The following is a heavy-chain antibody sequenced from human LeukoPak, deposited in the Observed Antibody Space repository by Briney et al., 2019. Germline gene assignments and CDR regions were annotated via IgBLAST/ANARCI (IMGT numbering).Heavy chain of an antibody. CDR1: GFTLSSYA. J-gene: IGHJ4*02. V-gene: IGHV3-23*01. CDR2: ISGSGGST. D-gene: IGHD1-1*01. CDR3: AREFRPLEDY. Sequence: GGSLRLSCAASGFTLSSYAMSWVRQAPGKGLEWVSAISGSGGSTYYADSVKGRITISRDNSKNTLYLQMNSLRAEDTAVYYCAREFRPLEDYWGQGTLVTVSS.